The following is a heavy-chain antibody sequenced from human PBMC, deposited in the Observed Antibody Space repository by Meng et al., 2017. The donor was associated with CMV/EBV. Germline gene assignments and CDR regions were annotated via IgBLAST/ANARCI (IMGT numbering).Heavy chain of an antibody. CDR1: GGSISSGDYY. CDR2: IYYSGST. CDR3: AREGDNPFDY. J-gene: IGHJ4*02. V-gene: IGHV4-30-4*08. D-gene: IGHD2-21*02. Sequence: QKLGPDLWKPSQPLSLTFTVSGGSISSGDYYWSWIRQPPGKGLEWIGYIYYSGSTYYNPSLKSRVTISVDTSKNQFSLKLSSVTAADTAVYYCAREGDNPFDYWGQGTLVTVSS.